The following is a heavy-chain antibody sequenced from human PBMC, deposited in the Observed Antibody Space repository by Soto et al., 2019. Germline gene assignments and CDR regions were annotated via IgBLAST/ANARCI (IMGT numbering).Heavy chain of an antibody. Sequence: QVQLVQSGAEVKKPGSSVKVSCKASGGTFSSYTISWVRQAPGQGLEWMGRIIPILGIANYAQKCQGRVTITEDKSTSTAYMELSSLRSEDTAVYYCARGVPAAILGGSDWFDPWGQGPLVTVSS. CDR3: ARGVPAAILGGSDWFDP. CDR1: GGTFSSYT. D-gene: IGHD2-2*01. J-gene: IGHJ5*02. V-gene: IGHV1-69*02. CDR2: IIPILGIA.